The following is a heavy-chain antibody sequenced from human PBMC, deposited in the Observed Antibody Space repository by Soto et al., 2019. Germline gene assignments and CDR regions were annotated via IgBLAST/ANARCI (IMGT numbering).Heavy chain of an antibody. Sequence: PGKGLEWVSAISGSGGSTYYADSVKGWFTISRDSSKNTLYLQMNSLRAEDTAVYFSFQAQAGIRATVPVSAFLLNRSSDL. D-gene: IGHD1-26*01. J-gene: IGHJ2*01. V-gene: IGHV3-23*01. CDR3: FQAQAGIRATVPVSAFLLNRSSDL. CDR2: ISGSGGST.